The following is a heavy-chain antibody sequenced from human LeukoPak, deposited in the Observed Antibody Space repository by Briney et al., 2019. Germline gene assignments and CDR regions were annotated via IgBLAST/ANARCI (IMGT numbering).Heavy chain of an antibody. CDR2: ISVSGGST. CDR3: AKGMAAAGTELDF. J-gene: IGHJ4*02. D-gene: IGHD6-13*01. V-gene: IGHV3-23*01. CDR1: GFTFSNYA. Sequence: GGSLRLSCAASGFTFSNYAMSWVGQAPGKGLEWVSSISVSGGSTYYANSVRGRFTISGDNSKNTMYLQMNSLRAEDTAVYYCAKGMAAAGTELDFWGQGTLVTVSS.